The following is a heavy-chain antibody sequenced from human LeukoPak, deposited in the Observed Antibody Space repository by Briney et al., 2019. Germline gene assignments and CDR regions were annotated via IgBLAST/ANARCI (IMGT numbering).Heavy chain of an antibody. D-gene: IGHD2-15*01. CDR3: ARDLTKGYCSGGSCYSGRYYYYGMDV. Sequence: PGGSLRLSCAASGFTFSSYSMNWVRQAPGKGLEWVSYISSSSSTIYYADSVKGRFTISRDNAKNSLYLQMNSLRAEDTAVYYCARDLTKGYCSGGSCYSGRYYYYGMDVWGQGTTVTVSS. V-gene: IGHV3-48*04. J-gene: IGHJ6*02. CDR2: ISSSSSTI. CDR1: GFTFSSYS.